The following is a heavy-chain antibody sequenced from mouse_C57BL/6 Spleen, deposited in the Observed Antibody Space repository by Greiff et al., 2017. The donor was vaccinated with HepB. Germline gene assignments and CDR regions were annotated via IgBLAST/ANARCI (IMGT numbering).Heavy chain of an antibody. D-gene: IGHD2-5*01. V-gene: IGHV1-15*01. J-gene: IGHJ2*01. CDR1: GYTFTDYE. CDR2: IDPETGGT. CDR3: TGGSYYSNSYYFDY. Sequence: VKLMESGAELVRPGASVTLSCKASGYTFTDYEMHWVKQTPVHGLEWIGAIDPETGGTAYNQKFKGKAILTADKSSSTAYMELRSLTSEDSAVYYCTGGSYYSNSYYFDYWGQGTTLTVSS.